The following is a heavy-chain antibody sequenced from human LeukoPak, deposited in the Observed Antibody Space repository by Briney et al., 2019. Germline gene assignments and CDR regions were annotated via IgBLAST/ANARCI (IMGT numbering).Heavy chain of an antibody. CDR3: AKDGSPYYGGNSGFFDY. V-gene: IGHV3-66*01. CDR2: IYSGGST. D-gene: IGHD4-23*01. Sequence: GGSLRLSCAASGFTVSSNYMSWVRQAPGKGLEWVSVIYSGGSTYYADSVKGRFTISRDNSKNTLYLQMNSLRAEDTAVYYCAKDGSPYYGGNSGFFDYWGQGTLVTVSS. J-gene: IGHJ4*02. CDR1: GFTVSSNY.